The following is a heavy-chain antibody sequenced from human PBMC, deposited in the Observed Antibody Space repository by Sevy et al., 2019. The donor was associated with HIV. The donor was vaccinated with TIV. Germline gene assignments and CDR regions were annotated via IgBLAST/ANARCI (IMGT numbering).Heavy chain of an antibody. D-gene: IGHD2-8*01. V-gene: IGHV3-23*01. CDR2: LSFGCGEI. CDR1: GFTFSKYS. CDR3: AREGCTKPHDY. Sequence: GGSLRLSCAASGFTFSKYSMSWVRQPPGKGLEWVSTLSFGCGEINYADSVEGRFTISRDNYESSVYLQMNNLRPEDTAVYYCAREGCTKPHDYWGQGTLVTVSS. J-gene: IGHJ4*02.